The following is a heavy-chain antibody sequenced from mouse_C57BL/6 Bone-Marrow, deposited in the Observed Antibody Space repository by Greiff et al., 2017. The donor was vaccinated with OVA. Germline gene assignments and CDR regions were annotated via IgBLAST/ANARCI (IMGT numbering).Heavy chain of an antibody. Sequence: QVQLQQSGPELVKPGASVKISCKASGYAFSSSWMNWVKQRPGKGLEWIGRIYPGDGDTNYNGKFKGKATLTADKSSSTAYMQLSSLTSEDSAVYFCARLEAYDYDRGFDYWGQGTTLTVSS. D-gene: IGHD2-4*01. J-gene: IGHJ2*01. CDR2: IYPGDGDT. CDR1: GYAFSSSW. V-gene: IGHV1-82*01. CDR3: ARLEAYDYDRGFDY.